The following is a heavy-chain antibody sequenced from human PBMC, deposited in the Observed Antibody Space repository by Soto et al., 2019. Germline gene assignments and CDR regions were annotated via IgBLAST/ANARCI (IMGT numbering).Heavy chain of an antibody. CDR3: ARAPFMITFGGVIVPGDMDV. CDR1: GFTVSSNY. Sequence: GGSLRLSCAASGFTVSSNYMSWVRQAPGKGLEWVSVIYSGGSTYYADSVKGRFTISRDNSKNTLYLQMNSLRAEDTAVYYCARAPFMITFGGVIVPGDMDVWGKGTTVTVSS. D-gene: IGHD3-16*02. V-gene: IGHV3-66*01. J-gene: IGHJ6*03. CDR2: IYSGGST.